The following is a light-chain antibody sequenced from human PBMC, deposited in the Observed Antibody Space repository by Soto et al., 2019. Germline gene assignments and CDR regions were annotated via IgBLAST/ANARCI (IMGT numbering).Light chain of an antibody. CDR1: QSLVHSDGIAY. Sequence: EVVMTQSKLSLPVTLGQPSSISCISNQSLVHSDGIAYFSWFQQRPGRSPRRLIDKVSNRDSGVPARFSGSGSGTDFALKISMVEAEDVGVYYCMQGTHWPPITFGQGTRLEIK. CDR3: MQGTHWPPIT. CDR2: KVS. J-gene: IGKJ5*01. V-gene: IGKV2-30*02.